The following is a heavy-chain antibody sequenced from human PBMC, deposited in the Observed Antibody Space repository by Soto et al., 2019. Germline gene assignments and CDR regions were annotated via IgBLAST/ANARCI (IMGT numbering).Heavy chain of an antibody. CDR1: GFTFTTAW. V-gene: IGHV3-15*07. J-gene: IGHJ4*01. D-gene: IGHD3-16*02. CDR3: GRGRYDGTYYFDS. CDR2: IKSKTDGGTP. Sequence: PVGSLRLSCAASGFTFTTAWINWVRQAPGKGLEWVGRIKSKTDGGTPDFAAPVRVTITADKSTTTAYLELSSLRSEDTAIYYCGRGRYDGTYYFDSWGQGTLVTVSS.